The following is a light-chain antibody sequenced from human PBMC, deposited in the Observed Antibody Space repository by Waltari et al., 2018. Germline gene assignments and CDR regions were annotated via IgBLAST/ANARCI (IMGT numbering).Light chain of an antibody. J-gene: IGKJ1*01. Sequence: DIQMTQSPSTLSASVGYTVIISCRASKSITTSLAWYQQKPGKAPDVLISGASNLESGVPSRFSGSGSGTEFTLTISSLQPDDFATYYCQQYKSYKTFGQGTRVEIK. CDR1: KSITTS. CDR2: GAS. CDR3: QQYKSYKT. V-gene: IGKV1-5*03.